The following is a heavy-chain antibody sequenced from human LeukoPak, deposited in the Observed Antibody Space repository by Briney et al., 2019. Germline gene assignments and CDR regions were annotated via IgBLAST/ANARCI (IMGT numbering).Heavy chain of an antibody. V-gene: IGHV3-21*01. CDR3: ARTGYCSSISCPSLFYFDY. D-gene: IGHD2-2*03. Sequence: GGFLRLSCAASGFTFSDYSMDWVRQAPGKGLEWVSSISSSSSFIYYADSVKGRFTISRDNAKNSLYLQMNSLRAEDTAVYYCARTGYCSSISCPSLFYFDYWGQGALVTVSS. J-gene: IGHJ4*02. CDR1: GFTFSDYS. CDR2: ISSSSSFI.